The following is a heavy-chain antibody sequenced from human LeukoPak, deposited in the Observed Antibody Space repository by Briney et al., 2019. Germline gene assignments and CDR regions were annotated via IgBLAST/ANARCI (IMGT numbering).Heavy chain of an antibody. V-gene: IGHV1-18*01. D-gene: IGHD2-2*01. CDR2: ISAYNGNT. Sequence: ASVKVSCKASGYTFTSYGISWVRQAPGQGLEWMRWISAYNGNTNYAQKLQGRVTMTTDTSTSTAYMELRSLRSDDTAVYYCARVGPVVVPAASDYWGQGTLVTVSS. CDR3: ARVGPVVVPAASDY. CDR1: GYTFTSYG. J-gene: IGHJ4*02.